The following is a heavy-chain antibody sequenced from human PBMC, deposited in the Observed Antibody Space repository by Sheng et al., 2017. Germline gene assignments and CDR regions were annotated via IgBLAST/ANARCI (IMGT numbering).Heavy chain of an antibody. D-gene: IGHD3-10*01. CDR2: ISGYNENT. CDR1: GYTFNNYA. CDR3: ARAARYYYGSGSKFDQ. J-gene: IGHJ4*02. V-gene: IGHV1-18*01. Sequence: QVQLVQSGPELKKPGASVKVSCKASGYTFNNYAITWVRQAPGQGLEWMGWISGYNENTKYSETLQGRVTMTRDISASTAYMEMRYLRSDDTAIYYCARAARYYYGSGSKFDQWGQGTLVTVSS.